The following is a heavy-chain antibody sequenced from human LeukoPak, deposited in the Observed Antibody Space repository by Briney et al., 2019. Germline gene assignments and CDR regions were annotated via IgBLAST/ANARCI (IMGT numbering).Heavy chain of an antibody. D-gene: IGHD3-16*01. J-gene: IGHJ4*02. V-gene: IGHV3-23*01. CDR1: GFTFSTHA. CDR2: TTGSGDTT. CDR3: AFGGTIRCWDF. Sequence: PGGSLRLSCTGSGFTFSTHAMNWVRQAPGKGLEWVSATTGSGDTTYYADSVKGRFTVSRDNSKNTLYLQMNNLRAEDTAVYHCAFGGTIRCWDFWGQGSLVTVSS.